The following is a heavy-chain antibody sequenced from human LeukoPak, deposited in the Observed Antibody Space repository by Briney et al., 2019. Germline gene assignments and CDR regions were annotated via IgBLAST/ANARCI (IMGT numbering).Heavy chain of an antibody. J-gene: IGHJ4*02. Sequence: SETLSLTCTVSGSSISSGYYWGWIRQPPGKGLEWIGSIYHSGSTYYNPSLKSRLTISLDTSKNQLSLNLSSVTAADTAVYYCARQPRHGSGFIESWGQGTLVTVSS. D-gene: IGHD6-19*01. CDR2: IYHSGST. V-gene: IGHV4-38-2*02. CDR3: ARQPRHGSGFIES. CDR1: GSSISSGYY.